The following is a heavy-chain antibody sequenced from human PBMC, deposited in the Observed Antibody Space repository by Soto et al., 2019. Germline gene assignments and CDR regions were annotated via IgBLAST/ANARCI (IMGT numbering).Heavy chain of an antibody. V-gene: IGHV1-24*01. D-gene: IGHD3-3*01. J-gene: IGHJ4*02. Sequence: ASVKVSCKVSGYTLTELSMHWVRQAPGKGLEWMGGFDPEDGETIYAQKFQGRVTMTEDTSTDTAYMELSSLRSEDTAVYYCATWGITIFGDPRSFDYWGQGTLVTVSS. CDR1: GYTLTELS. CDR2: FDPEDGET. CDR3: ATWGITIFGDPRSFDY.